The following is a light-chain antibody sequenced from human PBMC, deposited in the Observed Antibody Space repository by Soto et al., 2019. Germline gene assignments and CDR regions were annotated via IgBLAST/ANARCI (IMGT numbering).Light chain of an antibody. Sequence: DIPMTQSPPSLSASVGDRVTITCRASQTISNYLNWYQQKPGKAPKLLIYASFTLQSGVPSRFSGRGSGTDFTLTISGLRPEDFGTYFCQQTYSSPEPFGQGTKVEI. CDR2: ASF. CDR1: QTISNY. V-gene: IGKV1-39*01. CDR3: QQTYSSPEP. J-gene: IGKJ1*01.